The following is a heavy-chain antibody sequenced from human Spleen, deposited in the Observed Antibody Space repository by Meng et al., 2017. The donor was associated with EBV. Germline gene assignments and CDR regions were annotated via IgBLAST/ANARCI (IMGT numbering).Heavy chain of an antibody. J-gene: IGHJ2*01. CDR1: GGSITNSNW. CDR3: ARSSYYWYFDL. CDR2: IYHSGST. D-gene: IGHD2-2*01. V-gene: IGHV4-4*02. Sequence: QLQLRESGPGLVKPSGXLSLTCAVSGGSITNSNWWSWVRQTPGKGLEWIGEIYHSGSTSYNPSLESRVTISVDTSKNQFSLKLSSVTAADTAVYYCARSSYYWYFDLWGRGTLVTVSS.